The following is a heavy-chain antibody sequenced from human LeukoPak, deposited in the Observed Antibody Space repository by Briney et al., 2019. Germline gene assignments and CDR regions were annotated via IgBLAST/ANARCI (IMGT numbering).Heavy chain of an antibody. Sequence: GGSLRLSCAASGFTFSSYGMHWVRQAPGKGLEWVAVIWYDGSNKYYADSVKGRFTIFRDNSKNTLYLQMNSLRAEDTAVYYCARDRGGVIVVVPAAILDYWGQGTWSPSPQ. D-gene: IGHD2-2*01. J-gene: IGHJ4*02. CDR2: IWYDGSNK. V-gene: IGHV3-33*01. CDR1: GFTFSSYG. CDR3: ARDRGGVIVVVPAAILDY.